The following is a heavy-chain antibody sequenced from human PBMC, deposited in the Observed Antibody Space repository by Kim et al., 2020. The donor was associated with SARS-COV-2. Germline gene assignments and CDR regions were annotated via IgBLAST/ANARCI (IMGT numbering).Heavy chain of an antibody. CDR1: GGSFSGYY. D-gene: IGHD3-3*01. J-gene: IGHJ6*02. CDR3: ARGLATYYDFWSGYYIPDYYYGMDV. V-gene: IGHV4-34*01. Sequence: SETLSLTCAVYGGSFSGYYWSWIRQPPGKGLEWIGEINHSGSTNYNPSLKSRVTISVDTSKNQFSLKLSSVTAADTAVYYCARGLATYYDFWSGYYIPDYYYGMDVWGQGTTVTVSS. CDR2: INHSGST.